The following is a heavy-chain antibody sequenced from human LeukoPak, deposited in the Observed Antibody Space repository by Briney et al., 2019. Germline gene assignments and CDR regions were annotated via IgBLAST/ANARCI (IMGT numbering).Heavy chain of an antibody. CDR1: GFTFSSSA. V-gene: IGHV3-23*01. J-gene: IGHJ5*02. Sequence: GGSLRLSCAASGFTFSSSAMSWVRQAPGKGLEWVSTISGSGDRTYYADSVKGRFTISRDNSKNTLFLHMNSLRAEDTAVYYCARDRDYGSGSYSNWFDPWGQGTLVTVSS. CDR3: ARDRDYGSGSYSNWFDP. D-gene: IGHD3-10*01. CDR2: ISGSGDRT.